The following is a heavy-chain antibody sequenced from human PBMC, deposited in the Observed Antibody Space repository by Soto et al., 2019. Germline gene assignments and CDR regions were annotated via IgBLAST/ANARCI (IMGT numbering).Heavy chain of an antibody. CDR3: ARASEGQLGRFWEIDY. CDR1: GFTFSSYS. J-gene: IGHJ4*02. V-gene: IGHV3-21*01. D-gene: IGHD3-3*01. Sequence: GGSLRLSCAASGFTFSSYSMNWVRQAPGKGLEWVSSISSSSSYIYYADSVKGRFTTSRDNAKNSLYLQMNSLRAEDTAVYYCARASEGQLGRFWEIDYWGQGTLVTVSS. CDR2: ISSSSSYI.